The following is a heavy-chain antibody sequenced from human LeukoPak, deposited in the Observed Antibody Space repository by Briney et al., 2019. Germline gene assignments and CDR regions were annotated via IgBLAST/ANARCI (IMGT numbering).Heavy chain of an antibody. CDR2: ISGSSSTI. CDR3: ARDRYCSGGSCYPDAFDI. Sequence: GGSLRLSCAASGFTFSSYSMNWVRQAPGEGLEWLSYISGSSSTIYYADSVKGRFTISRDNSKNTLYLQMNSLRAEDTAVYYCARDRYCSGGSCYPDAFDIWGQGTMVTVSS. J-gene: IGHJ3*02. V-gene: IGHV3-48*01. D-gene: IGHD2-15*01. CDR1: GFTFSSYS.